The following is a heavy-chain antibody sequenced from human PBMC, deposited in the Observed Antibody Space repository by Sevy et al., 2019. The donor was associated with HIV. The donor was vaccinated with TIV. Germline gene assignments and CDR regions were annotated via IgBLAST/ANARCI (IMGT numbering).Heavy chain of an antibody. V-gene: IGHV3-48*01. J-gene: IGHJ6*02. Sequence: GGSLRLSCAASGFTFSSYSMNWVRQAPGKGLEWVSYISSSSSTIYYADSVKGRITISRDNAKNSLYLQMNSLRAEDTAVYYCARDAPYYYYGMDVWGQGTTVTVSS. CDR1: GFTFSSYS. CDR3: ARDAPYYYYGMDV. CDR2: ISSSSSTI.